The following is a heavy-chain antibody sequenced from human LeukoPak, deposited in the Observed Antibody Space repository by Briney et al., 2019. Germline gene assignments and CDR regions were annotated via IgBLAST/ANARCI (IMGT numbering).Heavy chain of an antibody. J-gene: IGHJ4*02. D-gene: IGHD2-8*02. CDR3: ARDRRYFDTGGLGGPDY. CDR2: ISSSSSYI. Sequence: GGSLRLSCAASGFPFSSYTMNWVRQAPGKGLEWVSSISSSSSYIYYADSMRGRLTISRDNAKNSLFLQMNDLRAEDTAVYYCARDRRYFDTGGLGGPDYWGQGTLITVSS. V-gene: IGHV3-21*01. CDR1: GFPFSSYT.